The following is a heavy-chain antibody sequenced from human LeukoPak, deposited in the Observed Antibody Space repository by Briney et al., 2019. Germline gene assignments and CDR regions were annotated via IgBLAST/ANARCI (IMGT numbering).Heavy chain of an antibody. CDR1: GGSISSGGYY. Sequence: SETLSLTCTVSGGSISSGGYYWSWIRQHPGKGLEWIGYIHYSGSTYYNPSLKSRVTISVDTSKNQFSLKLSSVTAADTAVYYCARCPDYYDSSWFDPWGQGTLVTVSS. CDR3: ARCPDYYDSSWFDP. V-gene: IGHV4-31*03. D-gene: IGHD3-22*01. J-gene: IGHJ5*02. CDR2: IHYSGST.